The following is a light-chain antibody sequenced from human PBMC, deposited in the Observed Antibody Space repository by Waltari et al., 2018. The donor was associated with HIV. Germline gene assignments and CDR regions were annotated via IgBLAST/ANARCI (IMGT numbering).Light chain of an antibody. CDR2: KTS. V-gene: IGKV1-5*03. J-gene: IGKJ2*01. Sequence: DVQMPQSPSTLSAAVGHKVTITCRASQILNNWLAWYQQKPGKPPKLLIYKTSYLESGVPSRFSGSVSGADFTLIIDGLQPDDFATYYCQQYNSHSYAFGQGTKVDVK. CDR3: QQYNSHSYA. CDR1: QILNNW.